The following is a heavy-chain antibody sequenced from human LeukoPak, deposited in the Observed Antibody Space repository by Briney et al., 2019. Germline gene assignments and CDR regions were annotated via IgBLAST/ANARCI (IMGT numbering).Heavy chain of an antibody. CDR1: GFTFDDYG. J-gene: IGHJ4*02. D-gene: IGHD6-6*01. CDR3: AKDPSARRWRLGGVRD. Sequence: PGGSLRLSCAASGFTFDDYGMSWVRQAPGKGLEWVSYISSSGSTIYYADSVKGRFTISRDNAKNSLYLQMNSLRAEDTAVYYCAKDPSARRWRLGGVRDWGQGTLVTVSS. V-gene: IGHV3-11*01. CDR2: ISSSGSTI.